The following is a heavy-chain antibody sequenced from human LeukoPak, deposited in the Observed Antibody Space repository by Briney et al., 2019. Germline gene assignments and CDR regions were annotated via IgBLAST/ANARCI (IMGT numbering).Heavy chain of an antibody. CDR3: ARDYRGYCSGGSCRDHDAFDI. V-gene: IGHV4-39*07. CDR1: GVSISSSSYY. J-gene: IGHJ3*02. Sequence: SETLSLTCTVSGVSISSSSYYWVWIPQPPGKGLEWIGNIYYSGSTYYNPSLKSRVTISVDTSKNQFSLKLSSVTAADTAVYYCARDYRGYCSGGSCRDHDAFDIWGQGTMVTVSS. CDR2: IYYSGST. D-gene: IGHD2-15*01.